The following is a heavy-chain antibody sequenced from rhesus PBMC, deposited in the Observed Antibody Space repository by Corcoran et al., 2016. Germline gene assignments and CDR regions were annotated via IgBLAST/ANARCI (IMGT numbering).Heavy chain of an antibody. D-gene: IGHD6-13*01. J-gene: IGHJ6*01. V-gene: IGHV4-173*01. CDR2: ISGSGGST. Sequence: QLQLQESGPGLVKPSETLSLTCAVSGGSISSNYWSWIRQPPGKALEWIGRISGSGGSTDYNPSHKSRVTISTDTTKNQFSLKLSSVTAADTAVYYCARDEYSSWTYGLDSWGQGVVVTVSS. CDR1: GGSISSNY. CDR3: ARDEYSSWTYGLDS.